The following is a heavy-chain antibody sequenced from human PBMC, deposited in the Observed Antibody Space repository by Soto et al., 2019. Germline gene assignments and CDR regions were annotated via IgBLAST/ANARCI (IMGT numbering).Heavy chain of an antibody. J-gene: IGHJ4*02. CDR3: AKDRARRTSGYFFYY. V-gene: IGHV3-23*01. Sequence: EVQLLESGGKLVQPGGSLTLSCAASGFTFSTYAMAWVRQAPGKGLEWVSGVSASGLNTDYADPVKGRFYISRDNSKNTGSLHMNSLRAGDTALFCCAKDRARRTSGYFFYYWGQGTPVTVSS. CDR2: VSASGLNT. CDR1: GFTFSTYA. D-gene: IGHD1-1*01.